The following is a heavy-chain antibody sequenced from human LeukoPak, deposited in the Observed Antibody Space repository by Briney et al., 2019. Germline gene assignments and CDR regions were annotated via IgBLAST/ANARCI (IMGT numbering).Heavy chain of an antibody. CDR3: ASNTGYYYGSGSYYNENYFDY. CDR2: IYYSGST. J-gene: IGHJ4*02. D-gene: IGHD3-10*01. CDR1: RGSISSSSYY. V-gene: IGHV4-39*07. Sequence: SETLSLTCTVSRGSISSSSYYWGWIRQPPGKGLEWIGSIYYSGSTYYNPSLKSRVTISVDTSKNQFSLKLSSVAAADTAVYYCASNTGYYYGSGSYYNENYFDYWGQGTLVTVSS.